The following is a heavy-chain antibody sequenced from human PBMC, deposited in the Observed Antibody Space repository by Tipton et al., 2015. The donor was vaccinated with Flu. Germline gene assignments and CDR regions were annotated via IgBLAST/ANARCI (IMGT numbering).Heavy chain of an antibody. J-gene: IGHJ4*02. D-gene: IGHD7-27*01. V-gene: IGHV3-48*03. Sequence: QLVQSGGGLVQPGGSLRLSCAASGFSFSSYEMNWVRQAPGKGLEWLSYISSSGNTISYADSVRGRSTISRDNAKKSLYLQMSSLRAEDTAVYYCASLTGDDYWGQGTLVTVSS. CDR1: GFSFSSYE. CDR2: ISSSGNTI. CDR3: ASLTGDDY.